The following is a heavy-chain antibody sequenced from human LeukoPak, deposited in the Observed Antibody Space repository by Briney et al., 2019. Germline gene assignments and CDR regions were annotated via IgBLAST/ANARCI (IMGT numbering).Heavy chain of an antibody. CDR1: GGSISSSNW. D-gene: IGHD3-10*01. Sequence: SGTLSLTCAVSGGSISSSNWWSWVRQPPGKGLEWIGEIYHSGSTNYNPSLRSRVTISVDKPKNKFSLKRSSLTAADLAAYSCARGSYYYGSEAPPFDYWGQGTLVTVSS. V-gene: IGHV4-4*02. CDR3: ARGSYYYGSEAPPFDY. J-gene: IGHJ4*02. CDR2: IYHSGST.